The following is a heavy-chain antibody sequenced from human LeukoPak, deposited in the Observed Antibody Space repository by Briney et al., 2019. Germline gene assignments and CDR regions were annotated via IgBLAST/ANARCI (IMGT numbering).Heavy chain of an antibody. J-gene: IGHJ3*02. Sequence: SVKVSCKASGGTFSSYAISWVRQAPCQGLEWMGGIIPIIGTANYAQKFQGRVTITADESTSTAYMELSSLRSEDTAVYYCARDSRYPTVAFDIWGQGTMVTVSS. CDR3: ARDSRYPTVAFDI. D-gene: IGHD3-9*01. CDR1: GGTFSSYA. CDR2: IIPIIGTA. V-gene: IGHV1-69*13.